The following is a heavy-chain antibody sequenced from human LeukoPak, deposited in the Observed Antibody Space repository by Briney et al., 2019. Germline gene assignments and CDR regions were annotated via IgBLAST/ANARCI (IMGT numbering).Heavy chain of an antibody. CDR1: GFTFSSYA. CDR2: INGRGGST. J-gene: IGHJ4*01. V-gene: IGHV3-23*01. Sequence: GGSLRLSCAASGFTFSSYAMSWVRQAPGKGLEWVSAINGRGGSTYYADSVKGRFTISRDNSKNTLYLQMNSLRAEDAAVYYCARGGAAAGTDYWGHGTLVTVSS. D-gene: IGHD6-13*01. CDR3: ARGGAAAGTDY.